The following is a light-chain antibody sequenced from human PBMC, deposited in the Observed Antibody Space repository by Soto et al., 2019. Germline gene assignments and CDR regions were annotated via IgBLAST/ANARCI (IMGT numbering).Light chain of an antibody. CDR2: GES. Sequence: EIVLTQSPGTLSLSPGERATLSCRASQSVSSSYLAWYQQKPGQAPRLLSYGESSRATGIPDRFSGSGSGTDFTLTISTLEPEDFAVYYCQQYGSSPPITFGQGTRLEIK. CDR3: QQYGSSPPIT. J-gene: IGKJ5*01. CDR1: QSVSSSY. V-gene: IGKV3-20*01.